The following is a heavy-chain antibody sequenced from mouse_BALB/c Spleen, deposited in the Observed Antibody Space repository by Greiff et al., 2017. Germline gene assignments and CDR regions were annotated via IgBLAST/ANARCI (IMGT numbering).Heavy chain of an antibody. D-gene: IGHD2-3*01. CDR1: GFTFSSYA. V-gene: IGHV5-6-5*01. CDR2: ISSGGST. Sequence: EVKLEESGGGLVKPGGSLKLSCAASGFTFSSYAMSWVRQTPEKRLEWVASISSGGSTYYPDSVKGRFTISRDNARNILYLQMSSLRSEDTAMYYCARWLLRGYAMDYWGQGTSVTVSS. CDR3: ARWLLRGYAMDY. J-gene: IGHJ4*01.